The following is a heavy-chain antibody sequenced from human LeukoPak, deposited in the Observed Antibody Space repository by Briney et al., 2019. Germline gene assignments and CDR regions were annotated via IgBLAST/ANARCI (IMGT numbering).Heavy chain of an antibody. D-gene: IGHD2-2*02. V-gene: IGHV3-66*01. CDR2: IYSGGST. J-gene: IGHJ6*02. Sequence: PGGSLRLSCAASGFTVSSNYMSWVRQAPGKGLEWVSVIYSGGSTYYADSVKGRFTISRDNSKNTLYLQMNSLRAEDTAVYYCARDRMEVGYTNYYYYGMDVWGQGTTVTVSS. CDR3: ARDRMEVGYTNYYYYGMDV. CDR1: GFTVSSNY.